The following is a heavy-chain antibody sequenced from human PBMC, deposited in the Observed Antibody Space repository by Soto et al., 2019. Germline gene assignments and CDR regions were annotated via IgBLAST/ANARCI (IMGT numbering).Heavy chain of an antibody. CDR1: GFTFSSYA. CDR2: ISGSGGST. J-gene: IGHJ4*02. Sequence: GSLRLSCAASGFTFSSYAMSWVRQAPGKGLEWVSAISGSGGSTYYADSVKGRFTISRDNSKYTLYLQMNSLRAEDTAVYYCAKVARDYGYFDYWGQGTLVTVSS. CDR3: AKVARDYGYFDY. V-gene: IGHV3-23*01. D-gene: IGHD4-17*01.